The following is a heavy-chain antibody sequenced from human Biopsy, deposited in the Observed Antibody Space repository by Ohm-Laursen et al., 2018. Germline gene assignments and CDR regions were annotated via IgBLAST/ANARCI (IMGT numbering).Heavy chain of an antibody. J-gene: IGHJ5*02. CDR1: GGSVSSNVAY. Sequence: SETLSLTCTVSGGSVSSNVAYWAWIRQPPGKGLESIGSIFYSGITYYTPSLQSRVTMSVVTSKNQFSLNLTFVTAADTAVYYCARHPTGFWFDPWGQGTLVIVSS. CDR2: IFYSGIT. CDR3: ARHPTGFWFDP. V-gene: IGHV4-39*01.